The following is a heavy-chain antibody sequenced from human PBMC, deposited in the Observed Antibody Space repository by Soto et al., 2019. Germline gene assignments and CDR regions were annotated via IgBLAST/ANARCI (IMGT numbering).Heavy chain of an antibody. CDR1: GGSISSGDYY. J-gene: IGHJ1*01. Sequence: SETLSLTCTVSGGSISSGDYYWSWIRQPPGKGLEWIGYIYYSGSTYYNPSLKSRVTISIDKSKNQFSLKLSTVTAADAAVYFCAIVDLSYDSSGHTLEYFQHWGQGTLVTVSS. CDR2: IYYSGST. CDR3: AIVDLSYDSSGHTLEYFQH. V-gene: IGHV4-30-4*01. D-gene: IGHD3-22*01.